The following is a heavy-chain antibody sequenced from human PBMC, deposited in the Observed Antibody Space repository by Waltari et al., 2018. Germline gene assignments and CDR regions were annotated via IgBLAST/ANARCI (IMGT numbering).Heavy chain of an antibody. CDR1: GFTFSSYW. Sequence: EEQLVESGGGLVQPGGSLRLSCVASGFTFSSYWISWVRQAPGKGLEWVANIKEDGSEKYYADPVKGRFTISRDNAKSSLYLQMNSLRVEDTAVYYCAGRIFDIWGQGTMVTVSS. CDR2: IKEDGSEK. CDR3: AGRIFDI. J-gene: IGHJ3*02. V-gene: IGHV3-7*01.